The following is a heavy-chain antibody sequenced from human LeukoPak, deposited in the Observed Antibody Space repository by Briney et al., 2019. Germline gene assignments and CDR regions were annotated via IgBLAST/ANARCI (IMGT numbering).Heavy chain of an antibody. Sequence: ASVKVSCKASGYTFTGYYMHWVRQAPGQGLEWMGWINPNSGGTNYAQKFQGRVTMTRDTSISTAYMELSRLRSDDTAVYYCARDRAALLFDTAVVRSWFDPWGQGTLVTVSS. D-gene: IGHD5-18*01. CDR2: INPNSGGT. V-gene: IGHV1-2*02. J-gene: IGHJ5*02. CDR3: ARDRAALLFDTAVVRSWFDP. CDR1: GYTFTGYY.